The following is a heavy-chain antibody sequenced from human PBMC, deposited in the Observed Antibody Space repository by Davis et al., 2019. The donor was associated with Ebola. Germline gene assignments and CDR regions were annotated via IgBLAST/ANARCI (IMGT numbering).Heavy chain of an antibody. Sequence: HTGGSLRLSCAASGFTFSNYWMHWVRQAPGKGLVWVSRIKVDGTSTDYADSVKGRFTISRDNSKNTLYLQMNSLRAEDTAVYYCARDRPAAGTHYRYYFDYWGQGTLVTVSS. D-gene: IGHD6-13*01. CDR3: ARDRPAAGTHYRYYFDY. V-gene: IGHV3-74*01. CDR1: GFTFSNYW. J-gene: IGHJ4*02. CDR2: IKVDGTST.